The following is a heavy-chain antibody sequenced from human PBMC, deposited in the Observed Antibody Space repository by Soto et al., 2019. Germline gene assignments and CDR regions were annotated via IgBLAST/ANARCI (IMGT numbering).Heavy chain of an antibody. D-gene: IGHD6-19*01. CDR1: GGSFSGYY. V-gene: IGHV4-34*01. CDR3: ARGTDPAVAGSIDY. J-gene: IGHJ4*02. CDR2: INHSGST. Sequence: QVQLQQWGAGLLKPSETLSLTCAVYGGSFSGYYWSWIRQPPGKGLEWIGEINHSGSTNYNPSLKSRLTISVDTSKNQFSLKLSSVTAADTAVYYCARGTDPAVAGSIDYWGQGILVTVSS.